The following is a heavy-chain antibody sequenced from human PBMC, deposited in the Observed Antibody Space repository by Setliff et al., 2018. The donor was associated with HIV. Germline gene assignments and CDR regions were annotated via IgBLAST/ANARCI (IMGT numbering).Heavy chain of an antibody. CDR2: PYHSGSP. V-gene: IGHV4-59*11. CDR3: ARPVSKYFYGMDV. CDR1: GDSISSHS. J-gene: IGHJ6*02. Sequence: SETLSLTCTVSGDSISSHSWSWIRQPPGKGLEWIGTPYHSGSPIYNSSLKSRVTISGDPSNNQLSLSLSSVTAADTAVYYCARPVSKYFYGMDVWGLGTTVTVSS.